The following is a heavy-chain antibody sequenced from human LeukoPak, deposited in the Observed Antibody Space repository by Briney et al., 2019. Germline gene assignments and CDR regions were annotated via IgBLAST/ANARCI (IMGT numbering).Heavy chain of an antibody. V-gene: IGHV3-21*01. D-gene: IGHD3-10*01. CDR3: ARGDRITMVRGVIIIPLANWFDP. J-gene: IGHJ5*02. CDR1: GFTFSSYS. Sequence: GGSLRLSCAASGFTFSSYSMNWVRQAPGRGLEWVSSISSTSNYIYYADSVKGRFTISRDNAKNSLYLQMNSLRAEDTAVYYCARGDRITMVRGVIIIPLANWFDPWGQGTLVTVSS. CDR2: ISSTSNYI.